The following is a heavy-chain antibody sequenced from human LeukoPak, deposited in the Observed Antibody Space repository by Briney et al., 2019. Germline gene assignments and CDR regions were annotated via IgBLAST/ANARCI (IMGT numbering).Heavy chain of an antibody. CDR1: GGSISSSSYY. V-gene: IGHV4-39*01. CDR3: AKSGGYGLIDY. Sequence: SETLSLTCTVSGGSISSSSYYWGWIRQPPGKGLEWIGSIYYSGSTYYNPSLQSRVTISIETSKNQISLRLNSVTAADTAIYYCAKSGGYGLIDYWGQGTLVTVSS. D-gene: IGHD1-26*01. J-gene: IGHJ4*02. CDR2: IYYSGST.